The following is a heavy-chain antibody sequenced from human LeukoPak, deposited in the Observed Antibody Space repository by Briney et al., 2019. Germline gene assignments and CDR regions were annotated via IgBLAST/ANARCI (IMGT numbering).Heavy chain of an antibody. CDR3: VRDKRYCSSSSCYYYMDV. CDR1: GDSISGYY. CDR2: IYSSGSI. Sequence: PSETLSLTCSVSGDSISGYYWSWIRQPAGKGLEWIGRIYSSGSIKYNPSLESRVTMSVDTSKTQFTLQVSSVTAADTAVYYCVRDKRYCSSSSCYYYMDVWGKGTTVTVSS. D-gene: IGHD2-2*01. V-gene: IGHV4-4*07. J-gene: IGHJ6*03.